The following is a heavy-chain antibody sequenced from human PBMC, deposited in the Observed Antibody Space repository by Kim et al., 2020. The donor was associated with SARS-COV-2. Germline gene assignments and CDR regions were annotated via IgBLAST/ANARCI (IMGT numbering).Heavy chain of an antibody. J-gene: IGHJ4*02. CDR2: ISSSGSTI. D-gene: IGHD6-25*01. CDR1: GFTFSSYE. V-gene: IGHV3-48*03. CDR3: ARGLTQREETYYFDY. Sequence: GGSLRLSCAASGFTFSSYEMNWVRQAPGKGLEWVSYISSSGSTIYYADSVKGRFTISRDNAKNSLYLQMNSLRAEDTAVYYCARGLTQREETYYFDYWGQGTLVTVSS.